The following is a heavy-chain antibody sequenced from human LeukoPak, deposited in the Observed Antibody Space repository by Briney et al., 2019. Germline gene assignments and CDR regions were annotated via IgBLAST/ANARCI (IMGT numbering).Heavy chain of an antibody. Sequence: GGSLRLSCAASGFTFSSYAMSWVRQAPGKGLEWVPAISGSGGSTYYADSVKGRFTISRDNSKNTLYLQMYSLRAEDTAVYYCAKPQVLPPKWFDPWGQGTLVTVSS. CDR3: AKPQVLPPKWFDP. J-gene: IGHJ5*02. CDR1: GFTFSSYA. CDR2: ISGSGGST. V-gene: IGHV3-23*01.